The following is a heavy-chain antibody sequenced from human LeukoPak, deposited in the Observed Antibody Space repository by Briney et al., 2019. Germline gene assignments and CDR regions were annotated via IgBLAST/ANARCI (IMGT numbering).Heavy chain of an antibody. J-gene: IGHJ4*02. CDR3: ARGGIAVAADY. Sequence: SETLSLTCAVYGGSFSGYYWSWIRQPPGKGLEWIGEINHSGSTNYNPSLKSRVTISVDTSKNQFSLKLSSVTAADTAVYYCARGGIAVAADYWGQGTQVTVSS. D-gene: IGHD6-19*01. CDR1: GGSFSGYY. V-gene: IGHV4-34*01. CDR2: INHSGST.